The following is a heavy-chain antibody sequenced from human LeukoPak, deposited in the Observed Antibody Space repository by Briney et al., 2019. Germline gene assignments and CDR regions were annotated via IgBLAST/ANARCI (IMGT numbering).Heavy chain of an antibody. V-gene: IGHV1-18*01. CDR1: GYTFTNFG. D-gene: IGHD3-22*01. CDR3: ARDAILSYYSYGSAYHGFDF. Sequence: ASVKVSCKASGYTFTNFGVSWVRQAPGQGHEWMGWISPYNGNTYSAQKFQGRVTMTTDTPTNTAYMDLRSMRSDDTAMYYCARDAILSYYSYGSAYHGFDFWGQGTLVTVSS. J-gene: IGHJ4*02. CDR2: ISPYNGNT.